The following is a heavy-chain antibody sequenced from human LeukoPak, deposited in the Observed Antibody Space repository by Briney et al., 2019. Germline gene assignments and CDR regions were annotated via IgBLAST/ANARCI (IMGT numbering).Heavy chain of an antibody. CDR3: AKGHYYGSGSLDY. V-gene: IGHV3-48*01. Sequence: GGSLRLSCAASGFTFSTYNMNWVRQAPGKGLEWISYISSSSSAIYYADSVRGRFTISRDNSKYTLYVQMNSLRAEDTAVYYCAKGHYYGSGSLDYWGQGTLVTVSS. CDR1: GFTFSTYN. D-gene: IGHD3-10*01. J-gene: IGHJ4*02. CDR2: ISSSSSAI.